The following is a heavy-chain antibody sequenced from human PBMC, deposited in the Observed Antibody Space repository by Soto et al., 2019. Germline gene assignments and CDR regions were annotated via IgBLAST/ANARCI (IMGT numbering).Heavy chain of an antibody. V-gene: IGHV3-23*01. Sequence: EVQLLDSGGGLVQPGESLRLSCAASGFTITSSAMSWVRQAPGKGLEWVSTTGISGRTTYYADSVKGRFTVSRDDSKNTLDLQMSSLRAEERAVYYGATVDNTSRSFDYWGRGTPVTVSS. CDR2: TGISGRTT. D-gene: IGHD2-2*03. J-gene: IGHJ4*02. CDR1: GFTITSSA. CDR3: ATVDNTSRSFDY.